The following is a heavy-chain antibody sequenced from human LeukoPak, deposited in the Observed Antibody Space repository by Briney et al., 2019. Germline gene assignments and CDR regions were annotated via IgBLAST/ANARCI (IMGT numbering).Heavy chain of an antibody. CDR1: GSTFSDYY. V-gene: IGHV3-72*01. CDR3: ARVGSSGWSTFDY. D-gene: IGHD6-19*01. CDR2: TGNKANSYTT. J-gene: IGHJ4*02. Sequence: SGGSLRLSCAASGSTFSDYYMDWVPQAPGKGLEWVGRTGNKANSYTTEYAASVKGRFTISRDDLKNSLYLQMNSLKTEDTAVYYCARVGSSGWSTFDYWGQGTLVTVSS.